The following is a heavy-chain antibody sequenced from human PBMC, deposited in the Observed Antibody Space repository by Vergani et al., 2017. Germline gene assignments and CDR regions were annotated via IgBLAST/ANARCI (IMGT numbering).Heavy chain of an antibody. CDR1: GGSLSSSSYY. Sequence: QLQLQESGPGLVKPSETLSLTCTVSGGSLSSSSYYWAWIRQPPGKGLEWIGSIYHSGSTYYNPSLKSRVTISVDTSMNQFSLRLSSVTAADTAVYYCARLGLTTVAVDSWGQGTLVTVSS. V-gene: IGHV4-39*01. J-gene: IGHJ4*02. D-gene: IGHD4-23*01. CDR2: IYHSGST. CDR3: ARLGLTTVAVDS.